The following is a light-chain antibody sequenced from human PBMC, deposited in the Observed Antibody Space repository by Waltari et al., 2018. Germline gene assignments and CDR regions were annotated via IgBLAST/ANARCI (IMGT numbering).Light chain of an antibody. CDR2: AAS. CDR3: LQDYNDPWT. CDR1: QGIRYD. V-gene: IGKV1-6*01. Sequence: AIQMTQSPSSLSASVGDRVTITCRASQGIRYDLGWYQQKPGKAPKLLVSAASSVKSGVPSRFSGGGAGTEFNLTISSLQPEDFATYYCLQDYNDPWTFGQGTKVEIK. J-gene: IGKJ1*01.